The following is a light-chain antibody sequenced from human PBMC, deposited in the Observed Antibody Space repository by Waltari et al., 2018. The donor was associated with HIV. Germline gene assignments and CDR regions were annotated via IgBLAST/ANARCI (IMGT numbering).Light chain of an antibody. CDR3: QQRRNWPPG. CDR2: DAS. V-gene: IGKV3-11*01. Sequence: EIVLTQSPATLSLSPGERATLSCRASQNIDTFLAWYQQKPGQAPRLLIYDASIRATGIPGSFSCSGSGTDFTLAISSLEPEDFAVYYCQQRRNWPPGFGQGTKVEIK. J-gene: IGKJ1*01. CDR1: QNIDTF.